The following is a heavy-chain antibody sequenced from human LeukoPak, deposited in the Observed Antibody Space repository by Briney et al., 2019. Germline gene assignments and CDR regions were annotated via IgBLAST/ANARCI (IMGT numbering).Heavy chain of an antibody. CDR2: MNPNSGNT. CDR3: ARGSLSGAFDI. J-gene: IGHJ3*02. CDR1: GYTFTSYG. D-gene: IGHD1-26*01. V-gene: IGHV1-8*02. Sequence: ASVKVSCKASGYTFTSYGISWVRQAPGQGLEWMGWMNPNSGNTGYAQKFQGRVTMTRNTSISTAYMELSSLRSEDTAVYYCARGSLSGAFDIWGQGTMVTVSS.